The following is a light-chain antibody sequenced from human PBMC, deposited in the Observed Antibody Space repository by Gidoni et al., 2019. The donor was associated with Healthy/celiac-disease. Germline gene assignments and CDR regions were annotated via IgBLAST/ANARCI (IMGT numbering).Light chain of an antibody. Sequence: DIIMTQSPDSLALSLGERATTNCKSSQSVLYSSNNKNYLAWYQQKPGQPPKLLIYLASTRESGVPDRFSGSGSGTDFTLNISSLQAEDVAVYYCKKYYSTPPTVGGGTKVEIK. CDR1: QSVLYSSNNKNY. CDR2: LAS. CDR3: KKYYSTPPT. J-gene: IGKJ4*01. V-gene: IGKV4-1*01.